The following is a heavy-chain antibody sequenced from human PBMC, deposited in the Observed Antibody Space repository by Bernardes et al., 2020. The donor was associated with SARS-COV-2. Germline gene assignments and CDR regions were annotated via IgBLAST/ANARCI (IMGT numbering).Heavy chain of an antibody. CDR3: ARGAPDYDILPGYYPVFDY. J-gene: IGHJ4*02. CDR2: ISSSGSTI. D-gene: IGHD3-9*01. Sequence: GSLRLSCAASGFTFSDYYMSWIRQAPGKGLEWVSYISSSGSTIYYADSVKGRFTISRDNAKNSLYLQMNSLRAEDTAVYYCARGAPDYDILPGYYPVFDYWGQGTLVTVSS. CDR1: GFTFSDYY. V-gene: IGHV3-11*01.